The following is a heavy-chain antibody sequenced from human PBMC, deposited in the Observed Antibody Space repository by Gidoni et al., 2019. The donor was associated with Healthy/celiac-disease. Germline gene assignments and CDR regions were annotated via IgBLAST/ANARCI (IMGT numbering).Heavy chain of an antibody. CDR1: GFTFSSDG. J-gene: IGHJ4*02. V-gene: IGHV3-30*18. D-gene: IGHD5-18*01. CDR2: IAYDGSNK. CDR3: AKDGEAIVYSYYFDY. Sequence: QGQLVESGGGVVQPGRSLRLSGAASGFTFSSDGMHWVRQAPGKGLEWVAVIAYDGSNKYYADSVKGRFTISRDNSKNTLYLQMNSLRAEDTAVYYCAKDGEAIVYSYYFDYWGQGTLVTVSS.